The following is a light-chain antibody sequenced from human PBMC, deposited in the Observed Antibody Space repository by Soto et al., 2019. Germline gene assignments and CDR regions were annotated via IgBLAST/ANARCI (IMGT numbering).Light chain of an antibody. CDR3: QQRSNWPPVT. Sequence: EIVLTQSLATLSLSPGERATLSCRASESVSIYLAWFQQKPGQAPKLLLYDSSNRATAIPARFSRSGSGTDSTLTISSLEPEDFAVYYCQQRSNWPPVTFGGGTKVDIK. CDR1: ESVSIY. J-gene: IGKJ4*01. CDR2: DSS. V-gene: IGKV3-11*01.